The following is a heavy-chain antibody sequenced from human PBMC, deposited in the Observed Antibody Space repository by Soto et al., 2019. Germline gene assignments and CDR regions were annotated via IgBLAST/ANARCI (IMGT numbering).Heavy chain of an antibody. J-gene: IGHJ4*02. CDR2: IYYSGST. CDR1: GGSISSYY. CDR3: ARDFGGSGLIDY. D-gene: IGHD3-10*01. Sequence: ASETLSLTCTVSGGSISSYYWSWIRQPPGKGLEWIGYIYYSGSTNYNPSLKSRVTISVDTSKNQFSLKLSSVTAADTAVYYCARDFGGSGLIDYWGQGTLVTVSS. V-gene: IGHV4-59*01.